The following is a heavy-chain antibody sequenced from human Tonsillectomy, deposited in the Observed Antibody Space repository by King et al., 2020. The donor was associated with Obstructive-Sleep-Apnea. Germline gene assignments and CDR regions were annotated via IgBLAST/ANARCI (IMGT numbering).Heavy chain of an antibody. D-gene: IGHD3-10*01. CDR1: GFTFSSYW. CDR3: ARGDTMVRGVIPL. CDR2: INSDGSST. J-gene: IGHJ4*02. Sequence: VQLVESGGGLVQPGGSLRLSCAASGFTFSSYWMHWVRQAPGKGLVWVSRINSDGSSTSYADSVKGRFTISRDNAKNTLYLQMNSLIAEDTAVYYCARGDTMVRGVIPLWGQGTLVTVSS. V-gene: IGHV3-74*01.